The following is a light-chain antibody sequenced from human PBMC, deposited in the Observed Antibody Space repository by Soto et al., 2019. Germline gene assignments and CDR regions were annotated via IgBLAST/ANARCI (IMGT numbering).Light chain of an antibody. Sequence: EIVLTQSPATLSSSPGERATLSCGASQTVGRSLAWYQQKHGQAPRLLISGASTRATGIPARFSGRVYGTEFNLTISSLQSVDFAVYYCQQYDNWPQTFGQGTKVDIK. V-gene: IGKV3-15*01. CDR1: QTVGRS. CDR2: GAS. CDR3: QQYDNWPQT. J-gene: IGKJ1*01.